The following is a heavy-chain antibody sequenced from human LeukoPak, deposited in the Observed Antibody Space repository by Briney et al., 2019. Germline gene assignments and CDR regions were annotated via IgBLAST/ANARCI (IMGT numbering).Heavy chain of an antibody. J-gene: IGHJ4*02. V-gene: IGHV3-23*01. Sequence: GGSLRLSCAASGFTFSSYAMSWVRQAPGEGLEWVSTISGSGGSTYYADSVKGRFTISRDNSKNTLYLQMNSLRAEDTAVYYCAKAPTMVRGVFDYWGQGTLVTVSS. CDR3: AKAPTMVRGVFDY. CDR1: GFTFSSYA. CDR2: ISGSGGST. D-gene: IGHD3-10*01.